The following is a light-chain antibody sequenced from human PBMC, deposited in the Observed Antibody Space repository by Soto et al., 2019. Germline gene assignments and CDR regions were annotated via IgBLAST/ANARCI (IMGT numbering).Light chain of an antibody. J-gene: IGLJ1*01. CDR3: QSYDSSLSGYV. V-gene: IGLV1-40*01. CDR1: SSNIGAGYD. Sequence: QYVLTQPPSVSGAPGQRVTISCTGSSSNIGAGYDVHWYQQLPGTAPKLLIYGNSNRPSGVPDRFSGSKSGTSASLAITGLQAEDSADYYCQSYDSSLSGYVFGTGTKLTVL. CDR2: GNS.